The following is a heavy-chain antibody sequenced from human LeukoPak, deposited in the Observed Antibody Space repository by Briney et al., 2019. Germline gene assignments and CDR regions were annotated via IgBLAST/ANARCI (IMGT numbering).Heavy chain of an antibody. CDR1: GGSFSGYY. Sequence: SETLPLTCAVYGGSFSGYYWSWIRQPPGKGLEWIGEINHSGSTNYNPSLKSRVTISVDTSKNQFSLKLSSVTAADTAVYYCARDHGGTYYYYYMDVWGKGTTVTISS. CDR2: INHSGST. V-gene: IGHV4-34*01. D-gene: IGHD4-23*01. CDR3: ARDHGGTYYYYYMDV. J-gene: IGHJ6*03.